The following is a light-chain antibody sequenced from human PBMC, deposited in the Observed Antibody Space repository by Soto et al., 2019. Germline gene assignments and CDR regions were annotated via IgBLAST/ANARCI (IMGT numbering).Light chain of an antibody. CDR2: GS. J-gene: IGKJ1*01. CDR1: QSISSD. Sequence: EIVMTQSPATLSVSPGERATLSCRASQSISSDLAWYQQKPGQAPRLLIYGSTRATGIPARFSGSGSGTEFTLTISRLQSEDSALYYCQQYNWWPWTFGQGTKVEIK. V-gene: IGKV3-15*01. CDR3: QQYNWWPWT.